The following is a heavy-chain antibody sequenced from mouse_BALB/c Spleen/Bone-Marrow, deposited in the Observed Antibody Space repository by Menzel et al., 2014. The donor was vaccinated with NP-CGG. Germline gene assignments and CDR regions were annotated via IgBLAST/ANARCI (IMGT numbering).Heavy chain of an antibody. CDR2: IDPANGNT. V-gene: IGHV14-3*02. CDR1: GFNIKDTY. Sequence: VQLQQSGAELVKPGASVKLSCTASGFNIKDTYMHWVKQRPEQGLEWIGRIDPANGNTKYDPKFQGKATITADTPSNTAYLQLSSLTSEDTAVYYCASYDYGYYFDYWGQGTTLTVSS. J-gene: IGHJ2*01. D-gene: IGHD2-4*01. CDR3: ASYDYGYYFDY.